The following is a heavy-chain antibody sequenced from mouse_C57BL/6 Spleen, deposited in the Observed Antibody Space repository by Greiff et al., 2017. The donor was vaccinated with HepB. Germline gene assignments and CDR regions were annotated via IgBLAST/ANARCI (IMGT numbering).Heavy chain of an antibody. V-gene: IGHV1-83*01. D-gene: IGHD1-1*02. Sequence: VHVKQSGPELVKPGASVKMSCKASGYTFTDYYMHWVKQKPGKGLEWIGEIYPGSGNTYYNEKFKGKATLTADTSSSTAYMQLSSLTSEDSAVYFCAREGGFDYWGQGTTLTVSS. J-gene: IGHJ2*01. CDR2: YPGSGNTY. CDR1: YTFTDYYM. CDR3: REGGFDY.